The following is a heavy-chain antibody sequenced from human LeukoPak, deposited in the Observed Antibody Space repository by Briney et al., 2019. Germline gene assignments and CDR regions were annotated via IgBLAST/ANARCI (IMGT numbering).Heavy chain of an antibody. Sequence: GESLKISCKGSGYSFTSYWIGWVRQMPGKGLEWMGIIYPGDSDTRYSPSFQGQVTISADKSISTAYLQWSSLKASDTAMYYCARSGDGYSSSWYWFDPWGQGTLVTVSS. J-gene: IGHJ5*02. D-gene: IGHD6-13*01. CDR1: GYSFTSYW. CDR3: ARSGDGYSSSWYWFDP. V-gene: IGHV5-51*01. CDR2: IYPGDSDT.